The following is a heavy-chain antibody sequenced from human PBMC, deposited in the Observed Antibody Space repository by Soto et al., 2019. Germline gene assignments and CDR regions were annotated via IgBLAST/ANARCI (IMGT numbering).Heavy chain of an antibody. D-gene: IGHD3-9*01. CDR1: GGSISSGDYY. V-gene: IGHV4-61*08. CDR2: IYYSGST. J-gene: IGHJ4*02. CDR3: ARTNYDILTGSIWGGYYFDY. Sequence: SETLSLTCTVSGGSISSGDYYWSWIRQPPGKGLEWIGYIYYSGSTNYNPSLKSRVTISVDTSKNQFSLKLSSVTAADTAVYYCARTNYDILTGSIWGGYYFDYWGQGTLVTVSS.